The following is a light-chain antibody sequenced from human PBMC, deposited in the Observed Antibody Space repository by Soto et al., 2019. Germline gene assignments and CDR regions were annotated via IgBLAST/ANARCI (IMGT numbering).Light chain of an antibody. CDR1: NSNIGNNY. CDR2: DNN. J-gene: IGLJ3*02. Sequence: QSVLTQPPSVSAAPGQKVTISCSGGNSNIGNNYVSWYQQFPGTAPKLLIYDNNKRPSGIPDRFSGSKSGASATLDITGLQTGDEADYYCGAWDSSLSAGVFGSGTKLTVL. V-gene: IGLV1-51*01. CDR3: GAWDSSLSAGV.